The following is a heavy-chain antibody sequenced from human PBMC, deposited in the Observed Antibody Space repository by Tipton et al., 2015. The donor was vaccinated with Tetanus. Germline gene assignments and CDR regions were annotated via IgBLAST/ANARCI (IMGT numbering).Heavy chain of an antibody. CDR2: IYYSGST. V-gene: IGHV4-30-4*01. J-gene: IGHJ4*02. Sequence: TLSLTCTVSGGSISSGDYYWSWIRQPPGKGLEWIGYIYYSGSTYYNPSLKSRVTISVDTSKNQFSLKLSSVTAADTAVYYCARGLMGYYYDSSGQYFDYWGQGTLVTVSS. CDR3: ARGLMGYYYDSSGQYFDY. D-gene: IGHD3-22*01. CDR1: GGSISSGDYY.